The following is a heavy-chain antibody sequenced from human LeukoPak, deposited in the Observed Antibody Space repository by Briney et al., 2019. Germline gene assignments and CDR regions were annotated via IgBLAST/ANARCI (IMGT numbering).Heavy chain of an antibody. D-gene: IGHD3-22*01. J-gene: IGHJ6*02. CDR2: INPNSGGT. CDR3: ARFPSPSHYYDSSGYRDDYYYYGMDV. V-gene: IGHV1-2*04. CDR1: GYTFTAYN. Sequence: ASVKVSCKASGYTFTAYNIHRVRQAPGQGLEWMGWINPNSGGTHYAQKFQDWVTMTRDVSITTAYMELNRLKSDDTAVYYCARFPSPSHYYDSSGYRDDYYYYGMDVWGQGTTVTVSS.